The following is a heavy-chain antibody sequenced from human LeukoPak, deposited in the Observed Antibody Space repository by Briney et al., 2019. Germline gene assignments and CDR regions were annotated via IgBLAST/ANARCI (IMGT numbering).Heavy chain of an antibody. J-gene: IGHJ4*02. V-gene: IGHV3-15*01. CDR1: GFTFSNAW. CDR3: TTEANCYDSSGYYYDIDY. Sequence: GGSLRLSCAASGFTFSNAWMSWVRQAPGKGLEWVGRIKSKTDGGTTDYAAPVKGRFTISRDDSKNTLYLQMNSLKTEDTAVYYCTTEANCYDSSGYYYDIDYWGQGTLVTVSS. D-gene: IGHD3-22*01. CDR2: IKSKTDGGTT.